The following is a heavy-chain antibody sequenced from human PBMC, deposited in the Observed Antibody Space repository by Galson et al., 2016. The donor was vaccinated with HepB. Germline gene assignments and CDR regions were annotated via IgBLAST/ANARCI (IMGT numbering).Heavy chain of an antibody. D-gene: IGHD3-10*01. CDR2: IYRDGTT. J-gene: IGHJ4*02. V-gene: IGHV3-66*01. CDR3: ARETYYASGQLDH. Sequence: SLRLSCAASGFTVSSNYIHWVRQAPGKGLEWVSVIYRDGTTYLADSVKGRFTISRDYSTNTLYLQMNSLRAEDTAVYYCARETYYASGQLDHWGQGTLVTVSS. CDR1: GFTVSSNY.